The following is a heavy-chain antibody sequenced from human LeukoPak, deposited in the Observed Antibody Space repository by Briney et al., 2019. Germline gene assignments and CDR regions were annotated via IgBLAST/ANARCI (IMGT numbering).Heavy chain of an antibody. V-gene: IGHV3-74*01. Sequence: PGGSLRLSCTGSGFTLRNYWMHWVRQVSGKRLVWVSRISGDGSVTNYADSVQGRSTISRDNAENILYLQINNLRSEDTAVYYCARYSSSSGGASYYLDYWGHGTLVTVSS. CDR2: ISGDGSVT. CDR1: GFTLRNYW. D-gene: IGHD6-6*01. J-gene: IGHJ4*01. CDR3: ARYSSSSGGASYYLDY.